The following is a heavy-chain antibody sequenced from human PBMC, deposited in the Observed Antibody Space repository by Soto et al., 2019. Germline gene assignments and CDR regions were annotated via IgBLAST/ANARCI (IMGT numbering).Heavy chain of an antibody. CDR3: ARDKGRSPLDY. V-gene: IGHV3-48*01. J-gene: IGHJ4*02. Sequence: EVQLVESGGGLVQPGGSLRLSCAASGFTFNNYSMNWVRQAPGKRLEWVPYISSSSSTIYSADSVKGRFTISRDNAKNSLYLQMNSLRAEDTAVYYCARDKGRSPLDYWGQGTLVTVSS. CDR1: GFTFNNYS. D-gene: IGHD2-15*01. CDR2: ISSSSSTI.